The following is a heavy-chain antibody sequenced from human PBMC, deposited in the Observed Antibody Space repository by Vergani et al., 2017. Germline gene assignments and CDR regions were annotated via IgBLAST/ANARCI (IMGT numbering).Heavy chain of an antibody. Sequence: VQLVQSGAEVRKPGASVTVSCTASGYIFKNYYIHRLRQAPGQAFEWMGILNPTTGHTTSAQKFMGRVDMTRDPSTDTSTRTVQMTLSSLRSEDTAVYYCARSIGYCAGATGRAYYFDHWGQGTRVTVSS. CDR2: LNPTTGHT. CDR3: ARSIGYCAGATGRAYYFDH. D-gene: IGHD2-21*01. CDR1: GYIFKNYY. J-gene: IGHJ5*02. V-gene: IGHV1-46*02.